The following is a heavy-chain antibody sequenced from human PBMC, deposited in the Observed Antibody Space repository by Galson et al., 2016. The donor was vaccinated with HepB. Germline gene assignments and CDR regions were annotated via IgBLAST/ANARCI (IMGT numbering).Heavy chain of an antibody. J-gene: IGHJ4*02. V-gene: IGHV4-39*02. CDR2: IYYTGDT. CDR3: ASTWGY. D-gene: IGHD7-27*01. Sequence: SETLSLTCTVSGGSISSPIDFWGWIRQPPGKGLEWIATIYYTGDTHCSPSLNSRATISIDTSKNHFSLNLSSVTAADTAVYYCASTWGYWGQGTLVTVSS. CDR1: GGSISSPIDF.